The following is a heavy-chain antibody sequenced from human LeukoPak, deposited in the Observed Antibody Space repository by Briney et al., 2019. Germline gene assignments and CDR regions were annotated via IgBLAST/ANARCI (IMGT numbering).Heavy chain of an antibody. CDR3: APGGYIGYGHAFDI. J-gene: IGHJ3*02. D-gene: IGHD5-12*01. CDR1: GGSISSSNFY. Sequence: PSETLSLTCTVSGGSISSSNFYWGWIRQPPGKGLEWIGSIYYSGSTYYNPSLKSRVTISVDTSKNHLSLILSSVTAADTAVYYCAPGGYIGYGHAFDIWGQGTMVTVSS. V-gene: IGHV4-39*07. CDR2: IYYSGST.